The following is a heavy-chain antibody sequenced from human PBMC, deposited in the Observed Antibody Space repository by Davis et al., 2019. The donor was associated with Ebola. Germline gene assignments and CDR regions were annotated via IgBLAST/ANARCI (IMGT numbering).Heavy chain of an antibody. J-gene: IGHJ6*02. CDR1: GYTFTGYD. V-gene: IGHV1-8*01. CDR3: ARGGIAAQTAHYYYGMDV. D-gene: IGHD6-6*01. CDR2: MNPNSGNT. Sequence: AASVKVSCKASGYTFTGYDINWVRQATGQGLEWMGWMNPNSGNTGYAQKFQGRVTMTRNTSISTAYMELSSLRSEDTAVYYCARGGIAAQTAHYYYGMDVWGQGTTVTVSS.